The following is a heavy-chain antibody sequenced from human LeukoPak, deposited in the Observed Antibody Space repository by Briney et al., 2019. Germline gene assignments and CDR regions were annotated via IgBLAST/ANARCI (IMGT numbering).Heavy chain of an antibody. V-gene: IGHV3-49*03. J-gene: IGHJ4*02. D-gene: IGHD4-17*01. CDR3: TTANGYGDYCFHF. CDR2: IRSKAYGGTT. Sequence: PGRSLRLSCTASGFTFGDYAMSWFRQAPGKGLEWVGFIRSKAYGGTTEYAASVKGRFTISRDDSKNTLYLQMNSLKTEDTAVYYCTTANGYGDYCFHFWGQGTLVTVSS. CDR1: GFTFGDYA.